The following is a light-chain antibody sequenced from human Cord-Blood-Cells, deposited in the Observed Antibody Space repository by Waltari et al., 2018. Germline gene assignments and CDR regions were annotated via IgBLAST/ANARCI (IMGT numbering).Light chain of an antibody. V-gene: IGLV1-51*01. J-gene: IGLJ1*01. CDR3: GTWDSSLSAYV. CDR1: SSNIGKNY. CDR2: DNN. Sequence: QSVLTQPPSVSADPGQKVTISCSGSSSNIGKNYVSWYQQLPGTAPTLLIYDNNKRPSGIPDRFSGSKSGTSATLGITGLQTGDEADYYCGTWDSSLSAYVFGTGTKVTVL.